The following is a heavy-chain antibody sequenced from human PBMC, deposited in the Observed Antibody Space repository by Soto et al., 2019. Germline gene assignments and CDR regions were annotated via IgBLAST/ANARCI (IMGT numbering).Heavy chain of an antibody. CDR1: GGSISSGGYY. J-gene: IGHJ4*02. V-gene: IGHV4-31*03. CDR2: IYYSGST. D-gene: IGHD5-18*01. CDR3: AREVVDTATYYFDY. Sequence: QVQLQESGPGLVKPSQTLSLTCTVSGGSISSGGYYWSWIRQHPGKGLEWIGYIYYSGSTYYNPSLKSRVTISVATSKNQFSLKLSSVTAADTAVYYCAREVVDTATYYFDYWGQGTLVTVSS.